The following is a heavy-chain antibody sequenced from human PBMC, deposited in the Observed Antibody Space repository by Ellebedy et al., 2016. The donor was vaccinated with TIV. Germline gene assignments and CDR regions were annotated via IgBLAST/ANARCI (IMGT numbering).Heavy chain of an antibody. J-gene: IGHJ4*02. D-gene: IGHD3-22*01. Sequence: AASVKVSCKASGYTFNSYDVNWVRQATGQGLEWMGWMNPNSGNTGYAQKFRGRVNMTRNTSISTAYMELNSLTSEDTAVYYCARASYDSSGTVNDYWGQGTLVTVSS. CDR3: ARASYDSSGTVNDY. V-gene: IGHV1-8*01. CDR1: GYTFNSYD. CDR2: MNPNSGNT.